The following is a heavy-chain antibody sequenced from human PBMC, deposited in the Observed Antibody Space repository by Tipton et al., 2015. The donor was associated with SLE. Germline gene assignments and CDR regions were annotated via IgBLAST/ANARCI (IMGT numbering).Heavy chain of an antibody. D-gene: IGHD6-13*01. CDR2: INQDGSEK. Sequence: SLRLSCAASEFTFSRYWMSWVRQAPGKGLEWVANINQDGSEKNYVDSVRGRFTISRDNANNSLYLQMNSLRDEDTAIYYCARMGGTGYSSSWFNSWGQGIQVTVSS. V-gene: IGHV3-7*01. J-gene: IGHJ5*01. CDR3: ARMGGTGYSSSWFNS. CDR1: EFTFSRYW.